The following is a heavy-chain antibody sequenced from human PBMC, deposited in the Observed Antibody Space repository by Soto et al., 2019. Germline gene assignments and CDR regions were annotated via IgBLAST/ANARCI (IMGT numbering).Heavy chain of an antibody. D-gene: IGHD6-19*01. CDR3: ARLVGYSNGWYSY. J-gene: IGHJ4*02. CDR2: IIPIFGTA. Sequence: QVQLVQSGAEVKKPGSSVKVSCKASGGTFSSYAISWVRQAPGQGLEWMGGIIPIFGTANYAQKFQGRVTITADESTSTACIEIISLRSEDTAVYYCARLVGYSNGWYSYWGQGTLVTVSS. CDR1: GGTFSSYA. V-gene: IGHV1-69*01.